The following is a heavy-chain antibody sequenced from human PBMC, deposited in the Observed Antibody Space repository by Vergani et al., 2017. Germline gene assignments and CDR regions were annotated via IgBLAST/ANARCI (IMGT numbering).Heavy chain of an antibody. CDR3: ALAESSTSCINSVCITPETGSWFDP. V-gene: IGHV1-45*02. CDR1: GYTFTYRY. CDR2: ITPFNGNT. Sequence: QMQLVQSGAEVKKTGSSVTVSCKASGYTFTYRYLHWVRQAPGQALEWMGWITPFNGNTNYAQKFQDRVTITRDRSMSTAYMELSSLRSEDTAMYYCALAESSTSCINSVCITPETGSWFDPWGQGTLVTVSS. J-gene: IGHJ5*02. D-gene: IGHD2-2*01.